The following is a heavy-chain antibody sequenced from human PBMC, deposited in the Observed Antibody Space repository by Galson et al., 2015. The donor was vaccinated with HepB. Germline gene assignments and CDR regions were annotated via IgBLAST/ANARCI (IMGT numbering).Heavy chain of an antibody. Sequence: SLRLSCAASGFTVSSNYMAWVRQAPGKGLEWVSVIYAGGNKYYVDSVKGRFSISRDNSSNTLYFRMNRLRAEDTAIYYCARVGYVYGYYIENWGQGTLVTVSS. CDR3: ARVGYVYGYYIEN. V-gene: IGHV3-66*02. J-gene: IGHJ4*02. D-gene: IGHD3-3*01. CDR1: GFTVSSNY. CDR2: IYAGGNK.